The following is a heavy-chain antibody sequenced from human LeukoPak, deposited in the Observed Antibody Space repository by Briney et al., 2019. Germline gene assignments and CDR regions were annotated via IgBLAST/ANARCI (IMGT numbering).Heavy chain of an antibody. V-gene: IGHV3-74*01. CDR3: ARDYDYDSRGYSTD. CDR2: VKGDGRTT. D-gene: IGHD3-22*01. Sequence: PGGSLRLSCAASGLTFSDFWMHWVRQPPGKGLVWVALVKGDGRTTIYADSVKGRFTISRDNAKNTLYLQMNSLRAEDTAVYYCARDYDYDSRGYSTDWGQGTLVTVSS. CDR1: GLTFSDFW. J-gene: IGHJ4*02.